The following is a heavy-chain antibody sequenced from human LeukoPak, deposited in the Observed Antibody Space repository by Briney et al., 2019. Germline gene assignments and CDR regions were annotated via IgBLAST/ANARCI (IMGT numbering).Heavy chain of an antibody. CDR2: INPNSCDT. J-gene: IGHJ4*02. CDR3: ARDLRRLYDILTGYSFDY. CDR1: GYTFTDCY. D-gene: IGHD3-9*01. Sequence: ASETVSCKASGYTFTDCYMLWVRQPPRQGLAWMGWINPNSCDTNYAQKFQGRVTVTRDTSISTAYMELGRLRSDDTAVYDCARDLRRLYDILTGYSFDYWGQGTLVTVSS. V-gene: IGHV1-2*02.